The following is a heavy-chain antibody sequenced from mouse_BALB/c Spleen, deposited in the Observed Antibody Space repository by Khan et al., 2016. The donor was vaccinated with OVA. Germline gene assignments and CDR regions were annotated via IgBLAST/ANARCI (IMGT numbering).Heavy chain of an antibody. CDR3: TRSQGNCLFAY. CDR2: INTYTGEP. D-gene: IGHD2-1*01. CDR1: GYTFTNYG. V-gene: IGHV9-3-1*01. Sequence: QIQLVQSGPELKKPGETVKISCKASGYTFTNYGMNWVKQAPGKGLKWMGWINTYTGEPTYGDDLKGRFAFSLETSASTVSLQIINLKNEDTATYFCTRSQGNCLFAYWGQGTLVTVSA. J-gene: IGHJ3*01.